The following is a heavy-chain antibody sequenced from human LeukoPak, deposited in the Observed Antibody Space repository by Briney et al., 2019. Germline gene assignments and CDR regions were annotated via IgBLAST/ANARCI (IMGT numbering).Heavy chain of an antibody. V-gene: IGHV3-23*01. D-gene: IGHD6-13*01. CDR1: GFTFSSYA. J-gene: IGHJ4*02. Sequence: GGSLRLSCAASGFTFSSYAMSWVRQAPGKRLEWVSAISGSGGSTYYADSVKGRFTISRDNSKNTLYLQMNSLRAEDTAVYYCAKSPSSSWYTGCDWGQGTLVTVSS. CDR2: ISGSGGST. CDR3: AKSPSSSWYTGCD.